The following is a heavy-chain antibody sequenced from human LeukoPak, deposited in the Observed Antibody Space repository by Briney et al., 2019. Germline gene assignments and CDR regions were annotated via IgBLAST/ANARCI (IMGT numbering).Heavy chain of an antibody. V-gene: IGHV3-21*01. CDR3: ARDGELRNWFDP. D-gene: IGHD1-26*01. Sequence: GGSLRLSCAASGFTFSSYSMNWVRQAPGKGLEWASSISSSSSYIYYADSVKGRFTISRDNAKNSLYLQMNSLRAEDTAVYYCARDGELRNWFDPWGQGTLVTVSS. CDR1: GFTFSSYS. CDR2: ISSSSSYI. J-gene: IGHJ5*02.